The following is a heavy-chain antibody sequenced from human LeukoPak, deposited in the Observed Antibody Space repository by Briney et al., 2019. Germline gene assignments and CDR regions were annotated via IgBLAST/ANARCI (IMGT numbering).Heavy chain of an antibody. CDR2: ISYDGSNK. J-gene: IGHJ6*04. V-gene: IGHV3-30*18. CDR3: AKEVTMVRGPLMDV. Sequence: AGRSMRLSCAASGFTFSSYGMHWVRQAPGKGLEWVAVISYDGSNKYYADSVKGRFTICRDNSKNTLYLQMNSLRAEDTAVYYCAKEVTMVRGPLMDVWGKGTTVTVSS. D-gene: IGHD3-10*01. CDR1: GFTFSSYG.